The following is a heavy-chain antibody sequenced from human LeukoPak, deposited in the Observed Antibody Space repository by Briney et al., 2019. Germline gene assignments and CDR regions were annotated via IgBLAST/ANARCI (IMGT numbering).Heavy chain of an antibody. J-gene: IGHJ4*02. D-gene: IGHD1-7*01. Sequence: PGGSLRLSCAAPGFTFSSYAMHWVRQAPGKGLEWVAVISYDGSNKYYADSVKGRFTISRDNSKNTLYLQMNSLRAEDTAVYYCARDLELVLGYFDYWGQGTLVTVSS. V-gene: IGHV3-30-3*01. CDR3: ARDLELVLGYFDY. CDR1: GFTFSSYA. CDR2: ISYDGSNK.